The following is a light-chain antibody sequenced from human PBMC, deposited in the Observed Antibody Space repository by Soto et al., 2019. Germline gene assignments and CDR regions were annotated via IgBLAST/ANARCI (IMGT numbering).Light chain of an antibody. CDR3: QQRSNWRIT. V-gene: IGKV3-11*01. J-gene: IGKJ5*01. Sequence: APLSCSPGDMATLSCRASQSVSSYLAWYQQKPGQAPKLLIYDASNWASGIPARFSGSGSGTDFTLTISSLEPEDFAVYYCQQRSNWRITFGQGTRLEIK. CDR1: QSVSSY. CDR2: DAS.